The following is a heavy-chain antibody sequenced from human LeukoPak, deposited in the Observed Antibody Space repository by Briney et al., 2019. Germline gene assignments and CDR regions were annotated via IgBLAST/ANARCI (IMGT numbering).Heavy chain of an antibody. CDR2: INHSGST. CDR3: ARSSSYIRHMDY. Sequence: SETLSLTCAVYGGSFSGYYWSWIRQPPGKGLEWIGEINHSGSTNYNPSLKSRVTISVDTSKNQFSLKLSSVTAADTAVYYCARSSSYIRHMDYWGQGTLVTVSS. CDR1: GGSFSGYY. V-gene: IGHV4-34*01. D-gene: IGHD6-13*01. J-gene: IGHJ4*02.